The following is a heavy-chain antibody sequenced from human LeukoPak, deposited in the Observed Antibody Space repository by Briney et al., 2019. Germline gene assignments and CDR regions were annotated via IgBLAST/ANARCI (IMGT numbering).Heavy chain of an antibody. J-gene: IGHJ4*02. CDR1: GGSFSGYY. CDR3: ARTATRELKEGGTYYFDY. CDR2: INHSGST. Sequence: PSETLPLTCAVYGGSFSGYYWSCIRQPPGKGLEWIGEINHSGSTNYNPSLKSRVTISVDTSKNQFSLKLSSVTAADTAVYYCARTATRELKEGGTYYFDYWGQGTLVTVSS. V-gene: IGHV4-34*01. D-gene: IGHD1-26*01.